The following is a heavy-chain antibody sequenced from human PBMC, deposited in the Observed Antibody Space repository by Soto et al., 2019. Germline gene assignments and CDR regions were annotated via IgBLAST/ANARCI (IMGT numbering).Heavy chain of an antibody. CDR3: ARRYCSGGSCYEVPTPQDYYYYYMDV. D-gene: IGHD2-15*01. CDR2: IWYDGSNK. J-gene: IGHJ6*03. Sequence: PGGSLRLSCAASGFTFRNFAMSWFRQAPGKGLEWVAVIWYDGSNKYYADSVKGRFTISRDNSKNTLYLQMNSLRAEDTAVYYCARRYCSGGSCYEVPTPQDYYYYYMDVWGKGTTVTVSS. V-gene: IGHV3-33*08. CDR1: GFTFRNFA.